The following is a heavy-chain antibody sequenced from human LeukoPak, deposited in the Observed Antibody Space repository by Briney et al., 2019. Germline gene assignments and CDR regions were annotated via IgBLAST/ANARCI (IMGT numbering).Heavy chain of an antibody. CDR3: VKDKGWGYSAYDFYGMDV. D-gene: IGHD5-12*01. J-gene: IGHJ6*02. CDR1: GFTFSSYA. CDR2: ISGSGGST. Sequence: GGSLRLSCAASGFTFSSYAMSWVRQAPGKGLEWVSAISGSGGSTYYADSVKGWFTISRDNSKNTLYLQMNSLRAEDTAVYYCVKDKGWGYSAYDFYGMDVWGQGTTVTVSS. V-gene: IGHV3-23*01.